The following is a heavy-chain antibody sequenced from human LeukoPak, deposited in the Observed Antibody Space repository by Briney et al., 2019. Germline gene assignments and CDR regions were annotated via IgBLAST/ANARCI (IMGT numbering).Heavy chain of an antibody. CDR2: ISAYNGNT. J-gene: IGHJ6*02. D-gene: IGHD1-1*01. V-gene: IGHV1-18*01. CDR3: AREGGTYYYYYGMDV. Sequence: AASVKVSCKASGYTFTSYGISWVRQAPGQGLEWMGWISAYNGNTNYAQKLQGRVTMTTDTSTSTAYMELRSLRSDDTAVYYCAREGGTYYYYYGMDVWGQGTTVTVSS. CDR1: GYTFTSYG.